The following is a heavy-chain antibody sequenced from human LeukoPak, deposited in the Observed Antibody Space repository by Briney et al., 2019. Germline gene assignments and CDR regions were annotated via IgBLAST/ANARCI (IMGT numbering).Heavy chain of an antibody. Sequence: ASVKVSCKASGYTFTHYAITWVRQAPGQGLEWMGWISAYKLNTNYAQNLQGRVTMTVDTSTTTAYMELRSLTSDDTAVYYCARVGNGASWPWEWFDPWGQGTLVAVSS. CDR1: GYTFTHYA. V-gene: IGHV1-18*01. D-gene: IGHD2-2*01. CDR2: ISAYKLNT. J-gene: IGHJ5*02. CDR3: ARVGNGASWPWEWFDP.